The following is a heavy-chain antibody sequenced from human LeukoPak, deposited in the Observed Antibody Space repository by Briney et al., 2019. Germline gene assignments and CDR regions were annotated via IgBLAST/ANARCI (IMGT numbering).Heavy chain of an antibody. V-gene: IGHV3-7*01. D-gene: IGHD4-17*01. CDR2: IKKDGSEK. CDR3: ARESLGDYIDY. J-gene: IGHJ4*02. CDR1: GFTFSSYW. Sequence: GGSLRLSCAASGFTFSSYWMSWVRQAPGKGLEWVANIKKDGSEKYYVDSVKGRFTISRDNAKTSLYLQMISLRAEDTAVYYCARESLGDYIDYWGQGTLVTVSS.